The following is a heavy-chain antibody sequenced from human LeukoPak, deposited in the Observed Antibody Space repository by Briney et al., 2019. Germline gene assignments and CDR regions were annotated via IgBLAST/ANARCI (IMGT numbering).Heavy chain of an antibody. CDR2: IRSKAYGGTT. D-gene: IGHD2-2*01. J-gene: IGHJ4*02. V-gene: IGHV3-49*04. Sequence: GGSLRLSCTASGFTFGDYAMSWVRQAPGKGLEWVGFIRSKAYGGTTEYAASVKGRFTISRDDSKSIAYPQMNSLKTEDTAVYYCTRCRSTSCYGPYYFDYWGQGTLVTVSS. CDR1: GFTFGDYA. CDR3: TRCRSTSCYGPYYFDY.